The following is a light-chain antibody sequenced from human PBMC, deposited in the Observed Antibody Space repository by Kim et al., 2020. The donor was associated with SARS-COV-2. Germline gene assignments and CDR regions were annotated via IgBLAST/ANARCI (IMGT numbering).Light chain of an antibody. Sequence: SSELTQDPAVSVALGQTIRITCQGDSLRTYFASWYQQKPGQAPVLVLYGKNNRPSGIPDRFSASTSGNTASLTITGAQAKDEADYYCNSRDSSAKRYVFGSGTKVTVL. J-gene: IGLJ1*01. V-gene: IGLV3-19*01. CDR2: GKN. CDR3: NSRDSSAKRYV. CDR1: SLRTYF.